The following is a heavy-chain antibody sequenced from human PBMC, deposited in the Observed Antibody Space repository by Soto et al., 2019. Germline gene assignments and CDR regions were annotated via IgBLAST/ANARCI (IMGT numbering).Heavy chain of an antibody. CDR1: GFTVSRYA. J-gene: IGHJ3*01. CDR3: ASDIVVGVAATPLALDF. V-gene: IGHV3-23*01. D-gene: IGHD2-15*01. CDR2: ISGSGGST. Sequence: GALPLSCEPSGFTVSRYARSWVRQATGKGLEWVSAISGSGGSTYYADSVKGRFTISRDNSKNTLYLQMNSLRAEDTAVYYCASDIVVGVAATPLALDFWGKGTMVTVS.